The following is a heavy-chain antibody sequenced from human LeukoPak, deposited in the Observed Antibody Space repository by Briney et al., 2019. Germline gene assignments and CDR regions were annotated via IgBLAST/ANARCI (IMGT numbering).Heavy chain of an antibody. Sequence: ASVKVSCKASGYTFTGYYMHWVRQAPGQGLEWMGWMNPNSGNTGYAQKFQGRVTITRNTSISTAYMELSSLRSEDTAVYYCLRRLYNWFDPWGQGTLVTVSS. CDR3: LRRLYNWFDP. CDR1: GYTFTGYY. V-gene: IGHV1-8*03. J-gene: IGHJ5*02. CDR2: MNPNSGNT.